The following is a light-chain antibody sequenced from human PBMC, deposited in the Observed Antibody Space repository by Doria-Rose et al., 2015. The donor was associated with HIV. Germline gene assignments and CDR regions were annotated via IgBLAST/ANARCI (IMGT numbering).Light chain of an antibody. CDR1: QGLLYTSKNY. CDR3: QQYYDTPS. V-gene: IGKV4-1*01. J-gene: IGKJ3*01. Sequence: TQSPESLGMSLGERATLNCKSNQGLLYTSKNYLAWYQQKPGQHPKLLIYWASTRQSGVPARFSGSGSGTDFTLTISSLEAEDVAVYYCQQYYDTPSFGPGTTADIK. CDR2: WAS.